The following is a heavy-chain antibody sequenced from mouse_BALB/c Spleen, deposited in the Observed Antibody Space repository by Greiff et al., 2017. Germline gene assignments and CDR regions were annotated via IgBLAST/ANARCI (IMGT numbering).Heavy chain of an antibody. CDR3: NAPLLRAMDY. D-gene: IGHD1-2*01. CDR2: IDPENGDT. J-gene: IGHJ4*01. CDR1: GFNIKDYY. V-gene: IGHV14-4*02. Sequence: EVKLMESGAELVRSGASVKLSCTASGFNIKDYYMHWVKQRPEQGLEWIGWIDPENGDTEYAPKFQGKATMTADTSSNTAYLQLSSLTSEDTAVYYCNAPLLRAMDYWGQGTSVTVSS.